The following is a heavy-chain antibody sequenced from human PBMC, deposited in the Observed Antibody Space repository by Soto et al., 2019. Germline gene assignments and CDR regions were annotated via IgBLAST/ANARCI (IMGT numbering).Heavy chain of an antibody. V-gene: IGHV4-31*02. Sequence: KASETLSLTCTVSGGSISSGGYYWSWIRQHPGKGLEWIGYIYYSGSTYYNPSLKSRVTISVDTSKNQFSLKLGSVTAADTAVYYCARAYYYYDSSGYYDPYYFDYWGQGTLVTVSS. D-gene: IGHD3-22*01. CDR3: ARAYYYYDSSGYYDPYYFDY. CDR2: IYYSGST. J-gene: IGHJ4*02. CDR1: GGSISSGGYY.